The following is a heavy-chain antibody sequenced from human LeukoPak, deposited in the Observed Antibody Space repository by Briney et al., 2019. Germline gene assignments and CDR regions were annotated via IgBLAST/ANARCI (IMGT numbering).Heavy chain of an antibody. CDR3: ARSSSSGYYYGVVLDY. D-gene: IGHD3-22*01. CDR1: GFTFSSYA. Sequence: GGSLRLSCAASGFTFSSYAMHWVRQAPGKGLEWVAVISYDGSNKYYADSVKGRFTISRDNSKNTLYLQMNSLRAEDTAVYYCARSSSSGYYYGVVLDYWGQGTLVTVSS. V-gene: IGHV3-30-3*01. CDR2: ISYDGSNK. J-gene: IGHJ4*02.